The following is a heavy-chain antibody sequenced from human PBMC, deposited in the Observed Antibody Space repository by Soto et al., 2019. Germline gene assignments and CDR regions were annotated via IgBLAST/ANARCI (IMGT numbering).Heavy chain of an antibody. V-gene: IGHV3-30-3*01. CDR1: GFTFSSYV. CDR3: ARGPSWSDVFDI. CDR2: ISYDGSNK. Sequence: GGSLRLSCAASGFTFSSYVMHWVRQAPGKGLQWVAVISYDGSNKYYADSVKGRFTISRDNSKNTLYLQMNSLRAEDTAMYYCARGPSWSDVFDIWGQGTLVTVSS. D-gene: IGHD3-3*01. J-gene: IGHJ3*02.